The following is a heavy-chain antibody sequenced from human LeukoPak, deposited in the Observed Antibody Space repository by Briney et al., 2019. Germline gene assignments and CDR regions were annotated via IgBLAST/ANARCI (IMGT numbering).Heavy chain of an antibody. V-gene: IGHV4-4*02. J-gene: IGHJ4*02. D-gene: IGHD4-17*01. CDR3: ARGESWYGDYWGNYFDY. CDR2: VYHSGSS. CDR1: GGSISSNNW. Sequence: PSETLSLTCAVSGGSISSNNWWSWVRQPPGKGLEWIGEVYHSGSSNYNPSLKSRVIISVDKSKNQFSLKLTSVTAADTAVYYCARGESWYGDYWGNYFDYWGQGALVTVSS.